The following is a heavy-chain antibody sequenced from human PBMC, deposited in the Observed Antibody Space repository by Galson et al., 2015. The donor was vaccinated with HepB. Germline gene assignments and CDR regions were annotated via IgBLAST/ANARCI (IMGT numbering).Heavy chain of an antibody. CDR2: IIPIFGIA. J-gene: IGHJ3*02. CDR1: GGTFSSYS. Sequence: SVKVSCKASGGTFSSYSINWVRQAPGQGPEWVGGIIPIFGIANHAQKFQGRVTFTADKSTGTAYMELNSLRSEDTAVYYCARGGPQVVIKNDAFDIWGQGTMVIVSS. CDR3: ARGGPQVVIKNDAFDI. V-gene: IGHV1-69*10. D-gene: IGHD2-2*01.